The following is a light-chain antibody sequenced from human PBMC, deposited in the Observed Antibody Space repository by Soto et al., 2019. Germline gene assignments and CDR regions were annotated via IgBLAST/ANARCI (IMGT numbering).Light chain of an antibody. J-gene: IGKJ5*01. CDR1: QSVGNS. CDR2: DAS. V-gene: IGKV3-11*01. CDR3: QHRSNWPRII. Sequence: EIVLTQSPATLSLSPGERATLSCRASQSVGNSLAWYQQKPGQAPRLLLYDASNRATGIPARFSGSESGTDFTLTISSLEPEDFAVYYCQHRSNWPRIIFAQGTRLDIK.